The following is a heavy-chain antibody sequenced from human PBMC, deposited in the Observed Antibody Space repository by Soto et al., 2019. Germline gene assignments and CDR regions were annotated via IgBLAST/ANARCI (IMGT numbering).Heavy chain of an antibody. J-gene: IGHJ2*01. D-gene: IGHD6-13*01. Sequence: GASVKVSCKASGGTFSSYAISWVRQAPGQGLEWMGGIIPIFGTANYAQKFQGRVTITADESTSTAYMELSSLRSEDTAVYYCARLAAADFYWYFDLWGRGTLVTVSS. CDR1: GGTFSSYA. CDR3: ARLAAADFYWYFDL. CDR2: IIPIFGTA. V-gene: IGHV1-69*13.